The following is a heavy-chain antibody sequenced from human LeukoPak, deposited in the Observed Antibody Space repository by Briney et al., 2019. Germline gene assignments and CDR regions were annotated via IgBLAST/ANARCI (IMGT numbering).Heavy chain of an antibody. V-gene: IGHV4-61*02. CDR1: GGSISSGSCY. CDR3: ARGHSSGWYGNYYYYYYMDV. Sequence: SETLSLTCTVSGGSISSGSCYWSWIRQPAGKGLEWIGRIYTSGSTNYNPSLKSRVTISVDTSKNQFSLKLSSVTAADTAVYYCARGHSSGWYGNYYYYYYMDVWGKGTTVTISS. J-gene: IGHJ6*03. D-gene: IGHD6-19*01. CDR2: IYTSGST.